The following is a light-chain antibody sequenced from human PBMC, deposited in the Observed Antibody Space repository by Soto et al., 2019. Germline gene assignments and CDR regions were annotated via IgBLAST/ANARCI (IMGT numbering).Light chain of an antibody. CDR3: QQYKSYSWT. CDR1: QSFSTW. CDR2: DAY. Sequence: DIQMTQSPSTLSASVGDRVTITCRASQSFSTWLAWYQQKPGKAPKLLIYDAYRLESGVPSRFSGSGSGTEFTLTISSLEPDDFATYYCQQYKSYSWTFGKGTKVEIK. V-gene: IGKV1-5*01. J-gene: IGKJ1*01.